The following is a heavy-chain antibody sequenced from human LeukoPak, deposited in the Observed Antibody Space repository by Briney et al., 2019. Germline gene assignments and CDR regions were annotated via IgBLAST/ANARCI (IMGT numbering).Heavy chain of an antibody. CDR3: ARGNFGELVDY. Sequence: GALRLSCAASGFTFSSYEMNWVRQAPGKGLEWVSYISSSGSTIYYADSVKGRFTISRDNAKNSLYLQMNSLRAEDTAAYYCARGNFGELVDYWGQGTLVTVSS. CDR2: ISSSGSTI. D-gene: IGHD3-10*01. V-gene: IGHV3-48*03. J-gene: IGHJ4*02. CDR1: GFTFSSYE.